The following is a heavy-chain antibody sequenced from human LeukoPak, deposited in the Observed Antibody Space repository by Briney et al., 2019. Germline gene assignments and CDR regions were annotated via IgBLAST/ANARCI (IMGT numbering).Heavy chain of an antibody. D-gene: IGHD2-2*01. CDR2: ISYDGSNK. CDR1: GFTFSSYA. J-gene: IGHJ4*02. V-gene: IGHV3-30-3*01. CDR3: AGGGYCSSTSCYLNDY. Sequence: HPGGSLRLSCAASGFTFSSYAMHWVRQAPGKGLEWVAVISYDGSNKYYADSVKGRFTISRDNSKNTLYLQMNSLRAEDTAVYYCAGGGYCSSTSCYLNDYWGQGTLVTVSS.